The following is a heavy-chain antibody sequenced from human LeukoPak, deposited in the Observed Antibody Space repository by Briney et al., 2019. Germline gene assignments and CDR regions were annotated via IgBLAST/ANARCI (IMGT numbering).Heavy chain of an antibody. CDR1: GGSISSYY. V-gene: IGHV4-59*01. J-gene: IGHJ4*02. D-gene: IGHD3-10*01. Sequence: SETLSLTCTVSGGSISSYYWSWIRQPPGKGLEWIGYIYYSGSTNYNPSLKSRVTISVDTSKNQFPLKLSSVTAADTAVYYCARVHRYYYGSGSYYFDYWGQGTLVTVSS. CDR3: ARVHRYYYGSGSYYFDY. CDR2: IYYSGST.